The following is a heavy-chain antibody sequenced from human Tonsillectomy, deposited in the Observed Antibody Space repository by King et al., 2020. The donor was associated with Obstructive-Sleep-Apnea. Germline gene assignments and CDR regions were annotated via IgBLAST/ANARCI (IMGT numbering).Heavy chain of an antibody. CDR1: RFIFSSYS. CDR2: ISYDGNNK. CDR3: AKDRGYSFGYIDYYFDY. Sequence: QLVQSGGGVVQPGRSLRLSCAASRFIFSSYSMHWVRRAPGKGLEWVAIISYDGNNKYYADSVKGRFTISRDNSKNTLFLQMNSLRTEDTAVYYCAKDRGYSFGYIDYYFDYWGQGTLVTVSS. D-gene: IGHD5-18*01. V-gene: IGHV3-30-3*01. J-gene: IGHJ4*02.